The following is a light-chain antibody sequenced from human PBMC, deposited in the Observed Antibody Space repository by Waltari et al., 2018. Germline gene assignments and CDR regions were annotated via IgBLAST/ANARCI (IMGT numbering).Light chain of an antibody. J-gene: IGLJ3*02. CDR3: AAWDDSLSGRV. CDR2: RNN. Sequence: QSVLTQPPSASGTPGQRVTISCSGSSSNIGSNYLYWYQQLPGPAPKLPSYRNNQRPSGVPDRFSGSKSGTSASLAISGLRSEDEADDYCAAWDDSLSGRVFGGGTKLTVL. V-gene: IGLV1-47*01. CDR1: SSNIGSNY.